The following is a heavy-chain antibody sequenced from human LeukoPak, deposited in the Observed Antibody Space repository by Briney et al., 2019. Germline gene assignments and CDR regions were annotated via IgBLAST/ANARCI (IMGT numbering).Heavy chain of an antibody. Sequence: GGSLRLSCTASGFTSGDYAMNWFRQAPGKGLEWVGFIRSKAYGGTTEYAASVKGRFTISRDDSKSIAYLQMNSLKNEDTAVYYCTRDLPYYYDSSGYSGYWGQGTLVTVSS. J-gene: IGHJ4*02. D-gene: IGHD3-22*01. CDR2: IRSKAYGGTT. CDR1: GFTSGDYA. CDR3: TRDLPYYYDSSGYSGY. V-gene: IGHV3-49*03.